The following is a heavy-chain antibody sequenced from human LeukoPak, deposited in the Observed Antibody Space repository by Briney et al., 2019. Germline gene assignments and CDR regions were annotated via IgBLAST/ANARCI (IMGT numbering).Heavy chain of an antibody. Sequence: ASVKVSCKASAYTFIAYDINWVRQAPGQGLEWMEWMNPNRGNTGYAQKFQGRVTMTRNSSINTAYMELSSLRFDDTAVYYCARVQGVWFGEPLRLNQLEYWGQGTLVTVSS. CDR2: MNPNRGNT. CDR3: ARVQGVWFGEPLRLNQLEY. CDR1: AYTFIAYD. J-gene: IGHJ4*02. V-gene: IGHV1-8*01. D-gene: IGHD3-10*01.